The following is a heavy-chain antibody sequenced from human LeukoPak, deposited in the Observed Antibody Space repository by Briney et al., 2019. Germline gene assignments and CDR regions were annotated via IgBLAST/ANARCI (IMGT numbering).Heavy chain of an antibody. Sequence: GGSLRLSCAASGFTFSSYAMSWVRQAPGKGLEWVSAISGSGGSTYYADSVKGRFTISRDNSKNTLYLQMNSLGAEDTAVYYCANMVVVITTGYWGQGTLVTVSS. CDR1: GFTFSSYA. J-gene: IGHJ4*02. V-gene: IGHV3-23*01. D-gene: IGHD3-22*01. CDR3: ANMVVVITTGY. CDR2: ISGSGGST.